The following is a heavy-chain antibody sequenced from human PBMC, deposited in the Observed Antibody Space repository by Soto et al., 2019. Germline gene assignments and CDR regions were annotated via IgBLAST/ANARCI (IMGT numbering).Heavy chain of an antibody. CDR2: INGGNGNT. CDR1: EYTFTSYT. CDR3: ARELQGLYYFDY. D-gene: IGHD4-4*01. V-gene: IGHV1-3*01. J-gene: IGHJ4*02. Sequence: QVQVLQSGAEVKKPGASVKASCKASEYTFTSYTMHWVRQAPGQRLEWMGWINGGNGNTKYSQKFQGRVTITRDTSASTAYMELSSLRSDDTAVYYCARELQGLYYFDYWGQGTLVTVSS.